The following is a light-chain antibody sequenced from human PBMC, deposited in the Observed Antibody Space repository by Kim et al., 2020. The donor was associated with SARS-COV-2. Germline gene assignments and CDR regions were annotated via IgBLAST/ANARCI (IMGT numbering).Light chain of an antibody. Sequence: QSITISCTGTSSAVGGYNYVSWYQQHPGKAPKLMIYDVSNRPSGVSNSFSGSKSGNTASLTISGLQAEDEADYYCSSYTSSSTLVVLGGGTQLTVL. CDR1: SSAVGGYNY. V-gene: IGLV2-14*03. J-gene: IGLJ2*01. CDR2: DVS. CDR3: SSYTSSSTLVV.